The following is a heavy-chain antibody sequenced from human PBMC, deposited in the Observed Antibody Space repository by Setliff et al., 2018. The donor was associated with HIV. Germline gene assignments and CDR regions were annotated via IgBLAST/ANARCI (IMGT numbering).Heavy chain of an antibody. CDR3: ARSQPDTIFGVVTFDC. J-gene: IGHJ4*02. CDR1: GGSMSSSGPGYY. Sequence: PSETLSLTCTVSGGSMSSSGPGYYWGWVRQTPGGGLEWIGSVYCRGRTYYNPSLKSRVTISVDTSKNQLSLRLTSMAAADTAMYYCARSQPDTIFGVVTFDCWGQGKMVTVSS. CDR2: VYCRGRT. V-gene: IGHV4-39*01. D-gene: IGHD3-3*01.